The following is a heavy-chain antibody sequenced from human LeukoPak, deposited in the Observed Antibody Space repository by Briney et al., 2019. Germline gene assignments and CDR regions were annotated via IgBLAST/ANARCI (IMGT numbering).Heavy chain of an antibody. Sequence: GGSLRLSCAASGFTFSSYSMNWVRQAPGKGLQWVSGIGGSGISTYYAASVKGRFTISRDNSNNTLYLHMRSLRADDTAVYFCARKVGASLPDWGQGILVTVAS. V-gene: IGHV3-21*04. CDR3: ARKVGASLPD. D-gene: IGHD1-26*01. J-gene: IGHJ4*02. CDR1: GFTFSSYS. CDR2: IGGSGIST.